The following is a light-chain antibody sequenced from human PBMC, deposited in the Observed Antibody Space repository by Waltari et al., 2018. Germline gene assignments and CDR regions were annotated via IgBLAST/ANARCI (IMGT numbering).Light chain of an antibody. Sequence: VVTQSPSASASLGASVNLTCSLSIEHSNYAIAWHQQQPEQGPRYLLKVKLDGSHEKGDGIPDRFSGSSSGPERYLTLSSLQFEDEAAYYCQVWDTVSHVLFGGGTTLTVL. CDR3: QVWDTVSHVL. J-gene: IGLJ2*01. CDR2: VKLDGSH. V-gene: IGLV4-69*01. CDR1: IEHSNYA.